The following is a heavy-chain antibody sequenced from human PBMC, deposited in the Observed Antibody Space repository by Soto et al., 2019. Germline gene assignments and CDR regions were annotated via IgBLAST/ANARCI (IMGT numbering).Heavy chain of an antibody. Sequence: SETLSLTCTVSGGSLSGGSYYWNWIRQPPGKQMEWIGYIYDSGATKYNPSLKSRVTISQDTSKNQFSLKMNSVTPSDTAVYYCARDWGPYWFDPWGQGILVTVSS. J-gene: IGHJ5*02. CDR1: GGSLSGGSYY. CDR3: ARDWGPYWFDP. D-gene: IGHD3-16*01. V-gene: IGHV4-61*01. CDR2: IYDSGAT.